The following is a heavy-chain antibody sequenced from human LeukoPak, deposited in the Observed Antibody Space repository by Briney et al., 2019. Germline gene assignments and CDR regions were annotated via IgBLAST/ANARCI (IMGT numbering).Heavy chain of an antibody. Sequence: WGSLRLSCAASGFTFSSYAMSWVRQAPGKGLEWVSPISGSAGSTYYADSVKGRFTISRDNSKNTLYLQMNSLRAEDTAVYYCAKGSEDTVYFDYWGQGTLVTVSS. CDR1: GFTFSSYA. J-gene: IGHJ4*02. D-gene: IGHD2-15*01. CDR2: ISGSAGST. V-gene: IGHV3-23*01. CDR3: AKGSEDTVYFDY.